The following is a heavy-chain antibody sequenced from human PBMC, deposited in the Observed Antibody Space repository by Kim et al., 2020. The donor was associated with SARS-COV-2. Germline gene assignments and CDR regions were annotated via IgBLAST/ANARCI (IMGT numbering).Heavy chain of an antibody. D-gene: IGHD2-21*01. V-gene: IGHV4-39*01. CDR1: GGSISSNSFH. J-gene: IGHJ4*02. CDR2: IHNTGKT. Sequence: SETLSLTCTVSGGSISSNSFHWGWIRQPPGKGLEWIGTIHNTGKTYYNPSLNGRVTMSVDTSKNQFSLKLSSVTAADTAVYYCARRSCGGGTCYYFDYWGQGTLLTVSS. CDR3: ARRSCGGGTCYYFDY.